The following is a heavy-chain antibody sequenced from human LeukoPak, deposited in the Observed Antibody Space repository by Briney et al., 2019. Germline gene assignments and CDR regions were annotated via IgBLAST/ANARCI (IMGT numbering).Heavy chain of an antibody. CDR1: GYRFTRYW. CDR2: INPGDSDT. D-gene: IGHD3-3*01. V-gene: IGHV5-51*01. J-gene: IGHJ4*01. CDR3: AISWNGYSFDY. Sequence: GESLQISCEGSGYRFTRYWVGWVRQVPGKGLEWMGIINPGDSDTRYSPSFQGQVTISADKSISTAYLQWSSLKASDTAVYYCAISWNGYSFDYWGHGTLVTVS.